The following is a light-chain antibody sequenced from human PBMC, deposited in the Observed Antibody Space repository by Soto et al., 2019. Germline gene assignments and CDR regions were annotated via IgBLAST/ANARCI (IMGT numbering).Light chain of an antibody. J-gene: IGKJ3*01. CDR2: WAS. CDR1: QSVLHSSTNNNY. CDR3: QQYYSLPLT. V-gene: IGKV4-1*01. Sequence: DIVMTQSPDSLAVSLGERATINCKSSQSVLHSSTNNNYLAWYQQKPGQPLKLLIYWASSRESGVPDRFSGSGSGTDFTLTISSLQAEDVAVYFCQQYYSLPLTFGPGTKVDIK.